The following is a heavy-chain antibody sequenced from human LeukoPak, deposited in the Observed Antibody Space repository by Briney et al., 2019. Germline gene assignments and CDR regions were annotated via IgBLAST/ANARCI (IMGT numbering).Heavy chain of an antibody. CDR3: AKDIAGWEQLVFDY. D-gene: IGHD6-13*01. V-gene: IGHV3-9*01. J-gene: IGHJ4*02. CDR2: ISWNSGNI. CDR1: GGSISSYY. Sequence: LSLTCTVSGGSISSYYWSWVRQAPGKGLEWVSGISWNSGNIDYADSVKGRFTISRDNAKNSLYLQMNSLRAEDTALYYCAKDIAGWEQLVFDYWGQGTLVTVSS.